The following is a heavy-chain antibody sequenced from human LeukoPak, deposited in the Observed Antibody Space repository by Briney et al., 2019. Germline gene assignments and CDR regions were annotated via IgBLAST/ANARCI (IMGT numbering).Heavy chain of an antibody. J-gene: IGHJ4*02. CDR2: VSSSGTT. CDR3: ARGPYYDSSGYYV. CDR1: GASISLYF. V-gene: IGHV4-4*07. Sequence: PSETLSLTCTVSGASISLYFWHWIRHPAGKGLEWIGRVSSSGTTNYNPSLKSRVTISVGTSKNQFSLKLSSVTAADTAVYYCARGPYYDSSGYYVWGQGTLVTVSS. D-gene: IGHD3-22*01.